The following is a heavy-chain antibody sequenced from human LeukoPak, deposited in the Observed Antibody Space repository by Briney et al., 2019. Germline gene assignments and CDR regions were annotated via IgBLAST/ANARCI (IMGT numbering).Heavy chain of an antibody. V-gene: IGHV1-69*01. J-gene: IGHJ4*02. Sequence: GSSVKVSCKASGGTFSTFPISWVRQAPGQGLEWIGGIIPIFGPNYAQKFQGRATISADLVTATAYMELSSLTSEDTSVYYCATGKDRSGYYYSLDYWGQGTLVAVSS. CDR1: GGTFSTFP. CDR3: ATGKDRSGYYYSLDY. D-gene: IGHD3-22*01. CDR2: IIPIFGP.